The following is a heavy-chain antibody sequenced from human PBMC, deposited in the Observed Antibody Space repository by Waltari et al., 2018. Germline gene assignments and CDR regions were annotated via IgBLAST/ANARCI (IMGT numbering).Heavy chain of an antibody. J-gene: IGHJ6*03. CDR1: GGSISSYY. D-gene: IGHD2-2*01. CDR2: IYYSGST. V-gene: IGHV4-59*01. Sequence: QVQLQESGPGLVKPSETLSLTCTVSGGSISSYYWSWIRQPPGKGLEWIGYIYYSGSTNYNPSLKSRVTISVDTSKNQFSLKLSSVTAADTAVYYCARWSCSSTSCFSYYYYMDVWGKGTTVTVSS. CDR3: ARWSCSSTSCFSYYYYMDV.